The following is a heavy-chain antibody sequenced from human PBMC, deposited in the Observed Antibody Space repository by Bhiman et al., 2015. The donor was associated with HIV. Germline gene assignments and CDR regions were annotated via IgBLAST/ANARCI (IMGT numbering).Heavy chain of an antibody. Sequence: QLHLVESGGGVVQPGRSLRLSCAASGLTFSDYGMHWVRQAPGKGLEWVALIWFDASKKYYADSVKGRFTISRDNAKNSLYLQMNSLRAEDTAVYYCAREFTGYSSSNFDYWGQGTLVTVSS. D-gene: IGHD6-13*01. CDR3: AREFTGYSSSNFDY. V-gene: IGHV3-33*01. CDR1: GLTFSDYG. CDR2: IWFDASKK. J-gene: IGHJ4*02.